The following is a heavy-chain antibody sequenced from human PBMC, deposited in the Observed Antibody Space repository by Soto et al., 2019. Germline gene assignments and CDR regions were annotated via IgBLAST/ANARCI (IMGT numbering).Heavy chain of an antibody. D-gene: IGHD3-22*01. CDR1: GFTFSSYS. J-gene: IGHJ4*02. Sequence: EVQLVESGGGLVQPGGSLRLSCAASGFTFSSYSMNWVRQAPGKGLEWVSYISSSSSTIYYADSVKGRFTISRDNAKNSLYLQMNSLRDEDTAVYYCARAANYYDSSGYYRYYFDYWGQGTLVTVSS. CDR2: ISSSSSTI. V-gene: IGHV3-48*02. CDR3: ARAANYYDSSGYYRYYFDY.